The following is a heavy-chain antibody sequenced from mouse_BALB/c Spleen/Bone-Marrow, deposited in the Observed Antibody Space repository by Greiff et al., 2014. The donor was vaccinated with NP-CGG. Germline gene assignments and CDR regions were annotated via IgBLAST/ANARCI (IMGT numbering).Heavy chain of an antibody. D-gene: IGHD1-1*01. CDR3: ARRNYYGSRYWYFDV. CDR1: GYTFTIYW. CDR2: IDPSDSDA. V-gene: IGHV1-69*02. J-gene: IGHJ1*01. Sequence: QVHVKQSGAELVKPGASVKLSCKASGYTFTIYWMHWVKQRPGQGLEWIGEIDPSDSDANYNQKFKGKATLTVDKSSTTAYMQLSSLTSEDSAVYYCARRNYYGSRYWYFDVWGAGTTVPVSS.